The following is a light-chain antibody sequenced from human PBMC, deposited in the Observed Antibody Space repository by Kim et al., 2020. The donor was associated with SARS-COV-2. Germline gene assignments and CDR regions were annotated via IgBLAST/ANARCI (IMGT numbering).Light chain of an antibody. J-gene: IGKJ4*01. V-gene: IGKV3D-20*01. CDR3: QQYGSSPLT. Sequence: EIVLTQSPATLSLSPGERATLSCGASQSVSSSYLVWYQQKPGLAPRLLIYDASSRATGIPDRFSGSGSGTDFTLTISRLEPEDFAVYYCQQYGSSPLTFGGGTKVDIK. CDR2: DAS. CDR1: QSVSSSY.